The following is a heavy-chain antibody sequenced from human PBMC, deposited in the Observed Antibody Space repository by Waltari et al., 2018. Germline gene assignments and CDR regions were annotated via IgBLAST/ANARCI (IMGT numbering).Heavy chain of an antibody. CDR1: GFTFSSYD. Sequence: EVQLVESGGGLVQPGGSLRLSCAASGFTFSSYDMNWVRQAPGKGLEGVSYISSSGSTIYYADSVKGRFTISRDNAKNSLYLQMNSLRAEDTAVYYCAREGTCSTSCYVPNSYGMDVWGQGTTVTVSS. CDR3: AREGTCSTSCYVPNSYGMDV. CDR2: ISSSGSTI. D-gene: IGHD2-2*01. J-gene: IGHJ6*02. V-gene: IGHV3-48*03.